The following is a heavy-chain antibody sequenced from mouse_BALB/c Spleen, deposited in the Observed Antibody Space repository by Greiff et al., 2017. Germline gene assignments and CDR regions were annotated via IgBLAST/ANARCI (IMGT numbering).Heavy chain of an antibody. D-gene: IGHD2-1*01. Sequence: EVQLVESGGGLVQPGGSRKLSCAASGFTFSSFGMHWVRQAPEKGLEWVAYISSGSSTIYYADTVKGRFTISRDNPKNTLFLQMTSLRSEDTAMYYCARRVYGNYVGYAMDYWGQGTSVTVSS. CDR3: ARRVYGNYVGYAMDY. V-gene: IGHV5-17*02. J-gene: IGHJ4*01. CDR2: ISSGSSTI. CDR1: GFTFSSFG.